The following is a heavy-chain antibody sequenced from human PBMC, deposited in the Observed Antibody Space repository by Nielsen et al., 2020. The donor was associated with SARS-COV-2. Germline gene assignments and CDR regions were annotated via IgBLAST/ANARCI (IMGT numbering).Heavy chain of an antibody. CDR2: INPSGGST. V-gene: IGHV1-46*01. CDR1: GYTFTSYY. Sequence: ASVKVSCKASGYTFTSYYMHWVRQAPGQGLEWMGIINPSGGSTSYAQKFQGRATMTRDTSTSTVYMELSSLRSEDTAVYYCARDHHSSSWSWPFDYWGQGTLVTVSS. J-gene: IGHJ4*02. D-gene: IGHD6-13*01. CDR3: ARDHHSSSWSWPFDY.